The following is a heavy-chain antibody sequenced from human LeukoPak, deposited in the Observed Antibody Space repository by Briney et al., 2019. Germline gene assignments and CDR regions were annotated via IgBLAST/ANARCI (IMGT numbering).Heavy chain of an antibody. D-gene: IGHD3-22*01. CDR3: AREYYYDSSGYLDAFDI. CDR2: INTNTGNP. V-gene: IGHV7-4-1*02. Sequence: ASVKVSCKASGGTFSSYAISWVRQAPGQGREWMGWINTNTGNPTYAQGFTGRFVFSLDTSVSTAYLQISSLKAEDTAVYYCAREYYYDSSGYLDAFDIWGQGTMVTVSS. CDR1: GGTFSSYA. J-gene: IGHJ3*02.